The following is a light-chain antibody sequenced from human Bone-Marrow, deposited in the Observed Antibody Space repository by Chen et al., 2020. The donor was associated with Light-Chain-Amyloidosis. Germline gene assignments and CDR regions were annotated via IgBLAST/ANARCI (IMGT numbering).Light chain of an antibody. CDR3: SSYTITNTLV. Sequence: QSALTQPASVSGSPGQSTTISCTGTSSDVGGDNHVSWYQQHPDKAPKLMIYEVTNRPSWVPDRFSGSKSDNTASLTISGLPTEDEADYFCSSYTITNTLVFGSGTRVTVL. V-gene: IGLV2-14*01. J-gene: IGLJ1*01. CDR2: EVT. CDR1: SSDVGGDNH.